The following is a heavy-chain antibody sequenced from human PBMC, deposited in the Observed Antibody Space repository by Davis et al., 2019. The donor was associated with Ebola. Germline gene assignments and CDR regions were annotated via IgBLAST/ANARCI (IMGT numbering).Heavy chain of an antibody. V-gene: IGHV5-51*01. CDR3: ARPLLNNVDV. D-gene: IGHD1/OR15-1a*01. CDR1: GYSFTSYW. J-gene: IGHJ6*01. Sequence: GESLKISCKGSGYSFTSYWIGWVRQMPGKGLEWMGIIYPGDSDTRYSPSFQGQVTVSADKSINTAYLQWSSLKASDSAIYYCARPLLNNVDVWGQGTTVTVSS. CDR2: IYPGDSDT.